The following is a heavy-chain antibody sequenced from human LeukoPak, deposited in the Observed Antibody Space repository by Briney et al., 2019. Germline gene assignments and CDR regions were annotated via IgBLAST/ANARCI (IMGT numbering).Heavy chain of an antibody. Sequence: PSETLSLTCTVSGGSISSYYWSWIRQPPGKGLEWIGYIYYSGSTNYNPSLKSRVTISVDTSKNQFSLKLSSVTAADTAVYYCARGDSGSYWGDYWGQGTLVTVSS. CDR1: GGSISSYY. J-gene: IGHJ4*02. CDR2: IYYSGST. CDR3: ARGDSGSYWGDY. V-gene: IGHV4-59*01. D-gene: IGHD1-26*01.